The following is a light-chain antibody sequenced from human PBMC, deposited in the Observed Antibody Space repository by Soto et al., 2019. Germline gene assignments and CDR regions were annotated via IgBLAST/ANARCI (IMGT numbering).Light chain of an antibody. CDR2: DAS. CDR3: QQYNNWPPLT. V-gene: IGKV3-15*01. J-gene: IGKJ4*01. Sequence: EIVMTQSPATLSVSPGDRATLSCRASQSVSSSFAWYQQIPGQAPRLLIYDASTRATGIPARFGGSGSGTEFTLTISSLQSEDFAVYFCQQYNNWPPLTFGGGTKVEL. CDR1: QSVSSS.